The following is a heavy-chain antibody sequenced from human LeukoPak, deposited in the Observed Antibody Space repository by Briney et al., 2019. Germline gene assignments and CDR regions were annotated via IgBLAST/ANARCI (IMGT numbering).Heavy chain of an antibody. D-gene: IGHD6-6*01. CDR3: ARGASSSSAIGYYYYYMDV. Sequence: SQTLSLTRTVSGDSISSGSYYWSWIRQPAGKGLEWIVRMYTSGSSNYNPSLKSRVTISVDTSKNQFSLKLNSVTAADTAVYYCARGASSSSAIGYYYYYMDVWGEGTTVTVSS. CDR2: MYTSGSS. V-gene: IGHV4-61*02. J-gene: IGHJ6*03. CDR1: GDSISSGSYY.